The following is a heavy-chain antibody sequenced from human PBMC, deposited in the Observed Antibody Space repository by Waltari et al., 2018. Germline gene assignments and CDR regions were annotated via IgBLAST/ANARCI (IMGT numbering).Heavy chain of an antibody. CDR3: ARGPSPCGGDCYIFDY. CDR2: MNPNSGNT. CDR1: GYTFTSYD. D-gene: IGHD2-21*01. J-gene: IGHJ4*02. Sequence: QVQLVQSGAEVKKPGASVKVSCKASGYTFTSYDINWVRQATGQGLEWMGWMNPNSGNTGYAQKFQGRVTITRNTSISTAYMELSSLRSEDTAVYYCARGPSPCGGDCYIFDYWGQGTLVTVSS. V-gene: IGHV1-8*03.